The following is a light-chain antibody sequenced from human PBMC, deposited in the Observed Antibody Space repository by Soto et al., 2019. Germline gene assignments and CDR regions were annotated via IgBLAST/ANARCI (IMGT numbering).Light chain of an antibody. CDR3: CSHTTNYTYV. CDR1: STDVGGYKY. J-gene: IGLJ1*01. V-gene: IGLV2-14*01. Sequence: QSVLTQPASVSGSPGQSITISCTGTSTDVGGYKYVSWYQQHPGKAPKLMIFEVNGRPSGVSDRFSGSKSGNTASLTISGLQAEDEADYYCCSHTTNYTYVFGTGTKLTVL. CDR2: EVN.